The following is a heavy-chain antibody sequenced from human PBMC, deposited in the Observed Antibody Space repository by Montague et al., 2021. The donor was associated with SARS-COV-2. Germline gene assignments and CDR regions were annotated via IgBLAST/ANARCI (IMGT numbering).Heavy chain of an antibody. J-gene: IGHJ4*02. CDR3: ARLYLGFNGKMYFFDA. CDR2: LHHSGST. V-gene: IGHV4-59*01. CDR1: GYSITRVF. Sequence: SETLSLTCSVSGYSITRVFWGWLRQPPGKGLELIGHLHHSGSTNFNASLKSRITMSLDTSKNQFSLQLSSVTAADTAVYYCARLYLGFNGKMYFFDAWGQGILVTVSS. D-gene: IGHD2-8*01.